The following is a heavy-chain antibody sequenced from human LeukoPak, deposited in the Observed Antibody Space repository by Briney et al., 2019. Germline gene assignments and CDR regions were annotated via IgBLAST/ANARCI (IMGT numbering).Heavy chain of an antibody. Sequence: SVKVSCKASGGTFSTSAITWVRQAPGEGLEWMGGIIPIFGTANYPQKFQGRVTITADGSTSTAYMELRSLRSDDTAVYYCARLTTINNIYPTLDYWGQGTLVTVSS. CDR2: IIPIFGTA. J-gene: IGHJ4*02. D-gene: IGHD1-14*01. CDR3: ARLTTINNIYPTLDY. V-gene: IGHV1-69*13. CDR1: GGTFSTSA.